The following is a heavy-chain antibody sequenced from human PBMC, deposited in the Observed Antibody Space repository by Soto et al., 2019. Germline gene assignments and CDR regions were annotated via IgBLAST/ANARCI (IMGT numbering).Heavy chain of an antibody. D-gene: IGHD3-3*01. Sequence: SETLSLTCTVSGGSISSSSYYWGWIRQPPGKGLEWIGSIYYSGSTYYNPSLKSRVTISVDTSKNQFSLKLSSVTAADTAVYYCARIPYDFWSGYYPYYFDYWGQGTLVTVSS. CDR3: ARIPYDFWSGYYPYYFDY. V-gene: IGHV4-39*01. J-gene: IGHJ4*02. CDR1: GGSISSSSYY. CDR2: IYYSGST.